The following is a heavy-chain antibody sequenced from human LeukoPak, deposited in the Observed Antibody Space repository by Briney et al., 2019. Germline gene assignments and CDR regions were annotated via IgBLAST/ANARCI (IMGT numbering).Heavy chain of an antibody. Sequence: GGSLRLSCVASGFTFSSYWMHWVRQDPRKGLVWVSRINGDGRNINYADSVRGRFTISRDNAKNSLYLQMNSLRGEDTAVYYCAREVAARRLGSWVDPWGQGTLVTVSS. D-gene: IGHD6-6*01. CDR1: GFTFSSYW. CDR2: INGDGRNI. CDR3: AREVAARRLGSWVDP. J-gene: IGHJ5*02. V-gene: IGHV3-74*01.